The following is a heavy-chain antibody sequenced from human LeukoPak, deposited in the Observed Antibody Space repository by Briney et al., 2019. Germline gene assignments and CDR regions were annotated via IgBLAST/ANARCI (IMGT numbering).Heavy chain of an antibody. D-gene: IGHD3-10*01. CDR3: TRGSMGGSGSYYKDYYYGMDV. V-gene: IGHV4-4*07. CDR1: GVSISSYY. Sequence: SETLSLTCTVSGVSISSYYWTWIRQPAGKGLEWIGRILNGGSTNYNPSLKSGLTMSVDTSKNQFSLQLNSVTAADTAVYYCTRGSMGGSGSYYKDYYYGMDVWGEGTTVTVSA. J-gene: IGHJ6*04. CDR2: ILNGGST.